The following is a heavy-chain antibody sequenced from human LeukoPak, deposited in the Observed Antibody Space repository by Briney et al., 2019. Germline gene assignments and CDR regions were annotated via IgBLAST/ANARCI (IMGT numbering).Heavy chain of an antibody. CDR3: AREVGTPQAFDI. V-gene: IGHV3-48*01. Sequence: GGSLRLSCAASGFTFSSYWMSWVRQAPGKGLEWVSYINSRSSTIYYADSVRGRFTISRDNAKNSLYLQMNSLKAEDTAIYYCAREVGTPQAFDIWGQGTMVTVSS. D-gene: IGHD1-26*01. CDR1: GFTFSSYW. CDR2: INSRSSTI. J-gene: IGHJ3*02.